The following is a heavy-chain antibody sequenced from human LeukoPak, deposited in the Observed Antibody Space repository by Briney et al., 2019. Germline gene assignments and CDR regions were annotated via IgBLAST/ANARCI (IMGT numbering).Heavy chain of an antibody. CDR3: AKDYCSSTSCPLGAFDI. CDR1: GFTFSSYA. CDR2: ISGSGGST. V-gene: IGHV3-23*01. Sequence: PGGSLRLSCAASGFTFSSYAMSWVRQAPGKGLEWVSAISGSGGSTYYADSVKGRFTISRDNSKNTLYLQMNSLRAEDTAVYYCAKDYCSSTSCPLGAFDIWGQGTMVTVSS. J-gene: IGHJ3*02. D-gene: IGHD2-2*01.